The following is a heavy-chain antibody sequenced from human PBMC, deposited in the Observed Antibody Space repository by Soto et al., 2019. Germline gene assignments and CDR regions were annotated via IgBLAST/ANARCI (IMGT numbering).Heavy chain of an antibody. J-gene: IGHJ4*02. V-gene: IGHV4-31*03. CDR2: IHYSGST. D-gene: IGHD3-16*01. CDR3: ARRPNGIKTYCFDS. Sequence: QVQLQESGPGLVKSSQTLSLTCTVSGGSISSGGYYWSWIRQHPGKGLEWIGYIHYSGSTYYNPSLKSRIIISIDTSKKQFSLKLSSVTAADTAVYYCARRPNGIKTYCFDSWGQGTLVTVSS. CDR1: GGSISSGGYY.